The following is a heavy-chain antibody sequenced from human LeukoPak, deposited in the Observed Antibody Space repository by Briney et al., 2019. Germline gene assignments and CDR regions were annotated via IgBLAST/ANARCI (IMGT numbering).Heavy chain of an antibody. J-gene: IGHJ4*02. CDR3: AGGYCSGGSSHPLDY. V-gene: IGHV4-34*01. D-gene: IGHD2-15*01. Sequence: SETLSLTCAVYGGSFSGYYWSWIRQPPGKGLGWIGEINHSGSTNYNPSLESRVTISVDTSKNQFSLKLSSVTAADTAVYYCAGGYCSGGSSHPLDYWGQGTLVTVSS. CDR1: GGSFSGYY. CDR2: INHSGST.